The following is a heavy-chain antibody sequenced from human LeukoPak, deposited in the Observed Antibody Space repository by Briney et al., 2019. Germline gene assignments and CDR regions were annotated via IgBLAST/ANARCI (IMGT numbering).Heavy chain of an antibody. Sequence: GGSLRLSCAASGFTFSSYWMGWVRXAPGKXXEXVANIKQDGSEKYYVDSVKGRFTISRDNAKNSLYLQMNSLRAEDTAVYYCARERQPYDILTGYDDYWGQGTLVTVSS. V-gene: IGHV3-7*01. J-gene: IGHJ4*02. D-gene: IGHD3-9*01. CDR3: ARERQPYDILTGYDDY. CDR2: IKQDGSEK. CDR1: GFTFSSYW.